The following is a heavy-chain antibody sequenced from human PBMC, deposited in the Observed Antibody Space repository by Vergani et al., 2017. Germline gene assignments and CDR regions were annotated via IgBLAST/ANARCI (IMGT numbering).Heavy chain of an antibody. J-gene: IGHJ4*02. Sequence: QVQLQESGPGLVKPSQTLSLTCTVSGGSISSGDYYWSWIRPPPGKGLEWIGYIYYSGSTYYNPSLKSRVTISVDTSKNQFSLKLSSVTAADTAVYYCARTRFGEDYDYVWGSYRPTYFDDWGQGTLVTVSS. D-gene: IGHD3-16*02. V-gene: IGHV4-30-4*08. CDR3: ARTRFGEDYDYVWGSYRPTYFDD. CDR1: GGSISSGDYY. CDR2: IYYSGST.